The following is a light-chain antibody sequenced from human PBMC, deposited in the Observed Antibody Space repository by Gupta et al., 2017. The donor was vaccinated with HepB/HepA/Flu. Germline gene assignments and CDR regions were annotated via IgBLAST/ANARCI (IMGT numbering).Light chain of an antibody. CDR3: AIWDNGLNCLL. J-gene: IGLJ2*01. CDR2: GND. CDR1: SATIRSNT. V-gene: IGLV1-44*01. Sequence: QSALTLPLSACGSPGKRVTLPCPGSSATIRSNTVNWFQQFPGTAPKVLIYGNDQRPSWVPDRFSGSKSCTSDSLAIRRLLSEDEADYYCAIWDNGLNCLLFGGGTNLSVL.